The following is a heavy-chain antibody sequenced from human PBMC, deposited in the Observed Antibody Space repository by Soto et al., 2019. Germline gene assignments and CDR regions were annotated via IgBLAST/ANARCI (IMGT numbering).Heavy chain of an antibody. CDR2: INHSGST. Sequence: SETLSLTCAVYGGSFSGYYWSWIRQPPGKGLEWIGEINHSGSTNYNPSLKSRVTISVDTSKNQFSLKLSSVTAADTAVYYCARAAGIVATILDYWGQGTLVTVSS. V-gene: IGHV4-34*01. J-gene: IGHJ4*02. CDR3: ARAAGIVATILDY. D-gene: IGHD5-12*01. CDR1: GGSFSGYY.